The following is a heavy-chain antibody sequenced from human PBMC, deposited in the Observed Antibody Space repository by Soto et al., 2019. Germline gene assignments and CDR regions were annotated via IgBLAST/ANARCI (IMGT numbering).Heavy chain of an antibody. Sequence: QVPLVQSGAEVKQPGSSVKVSCKASGGTFSSYAISWVRQAPGQGLEWMGGIIPIFGTANYAQKFQGRVTITADESTSTAYMELSSLRSEDTAVYYCARDECCPGGYSYGLDYWGQGTLVTVSS. CDR2: IIPIFGTA. CDR3: ARDECCPGGYSYGLDY. CDR1: GGTFSSYA. J-gene: IGHJ4*02. V-gene: IGHV1-69*12. D-gene: IGHD5-18*01.